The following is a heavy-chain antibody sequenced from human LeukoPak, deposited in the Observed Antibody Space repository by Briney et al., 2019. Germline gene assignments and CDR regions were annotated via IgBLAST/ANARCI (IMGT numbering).Heavy chain of an antibody. CDR1: GFTSSNEA. J-gene: IGHJ4*02. CDR2: ISGNGGST. CDR3: ANATTISADGSHFVY. Sequence: GGSLRVSGVDSGFTSSNEAMSWLGQAPGGGLEWVAAISGNGGSTSYAGCVKGRFTISRDNCKNTLYLQMNSLRAEDTAVSYCANATTISADGSHFVYWGQGTLVTVSS. V-gene: IGHV3-23*01. D-gene: IGHD6-13*01.